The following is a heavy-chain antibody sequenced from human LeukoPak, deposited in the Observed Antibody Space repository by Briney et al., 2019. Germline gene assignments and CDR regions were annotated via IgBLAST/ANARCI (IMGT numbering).Heavy chain of an antibody. CDR3: ARNGIHGYSGLDF. V-gene: IGHV4-59*08. CDR1: GGSISGYF. Sequence: PSETLSLTCTVSGGSISGYFWSWIRQPPGKGLEWLGYVYSDETTNYSPSLRSRITISIDTSKSQFSLNLRSVTAADTAVYYCARNGIHGYSGLDFWGQGTLVTVSS. J-gene: IGHJ4*02. D-gene: IGHD5-12*01. CDR2: VYSDETT.